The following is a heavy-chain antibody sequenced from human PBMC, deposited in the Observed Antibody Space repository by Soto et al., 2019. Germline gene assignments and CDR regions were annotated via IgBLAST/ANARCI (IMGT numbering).Heavy chain of an antibody. J-gene: IGHJ4*02. CDR1: GFTFSSYA. Sequence: GGSLRLSCAASGFTFSSYAMHWVRQAPGKGLEYVSAISSNGGSTYYANSVKGRFTISRNNSKNTLYLQMGSLRAEDMAVYYCARVRGKAITILGVVDYWGQGTLVTVSS. CDR2: ISSNGGST. CDR3: ARVRGKAITILGVVDY. V-gene: IGHV3-64*01. D-gene: IGHD3-3*01.